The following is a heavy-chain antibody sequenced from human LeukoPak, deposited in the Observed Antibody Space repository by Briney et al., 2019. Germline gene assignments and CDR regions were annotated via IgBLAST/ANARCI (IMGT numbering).Heavy chain of an antibody. D-gene: IGHD1-26*01. Sequence: GGSLRLSCAASRLTFSDACMSWGRQAPGKGLEWVGRIKSKTDGGTTDNAEHVKGRFPISRDDSKNTLYLQMNSLKTEDTSVYYSTTDEWDWGQGTLVTVSS. CDR3: TTDEWD. CDR1: RLTFSDAC. CDR2: IKSKTDGGTT. V-gene: IGHV3-15*01. J-gene: IGHJ4*02.